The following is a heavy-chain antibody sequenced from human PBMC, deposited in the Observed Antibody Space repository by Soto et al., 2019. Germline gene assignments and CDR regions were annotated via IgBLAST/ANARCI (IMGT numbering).Heavy chain of an antibody. CDR2: IYWDDDK. Sequence: QITLKESGPTLVKPTQTLTLTCTFSGFSLTTHGVGVGWIRQPPGKALEWLANIYWDDDKRYSPSLKTRLTITKDTSKNQVVLKMTNTDPADTATYYCAHRGYADNPFQHWGQGTLVTVSS. J-gene: IGHJ1*01. CDR3: AHRGYADNPFQH. CDR1: GFSLTTHGVG. V-gene: IGHV2-5*02. D-gene: IGHD5-18*01.